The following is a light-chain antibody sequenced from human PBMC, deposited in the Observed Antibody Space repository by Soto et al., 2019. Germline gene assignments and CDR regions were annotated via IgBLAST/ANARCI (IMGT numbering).Light chain of an antibody. CDR2: DAS. CDR3: QQYKSYPYT. V-gene: IGKV1-5*01. Sequence: DIQMTQSPSTLSASVGDRVTITCRASQSVSSWLAWYRQKPGKAPNLLIYDASSLESGVPSRFSGSGSGTEFTLTISSLQPDDFVAYYCQQYKSYPYTFGQGTKLEIK. J-gene: IGKJ2*01. CDR1: QSVSSW.